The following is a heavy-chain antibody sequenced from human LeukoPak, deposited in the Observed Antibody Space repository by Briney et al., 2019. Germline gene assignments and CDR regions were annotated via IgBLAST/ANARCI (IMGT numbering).Heavy chain of an antibody. CDR2: ISYDGSNK. V-gene: IGHV3-30*04. Sequence: PGGSLRLSCAASGFTFSSYAMHWVRQAPGKGLEWVAVISYDGSNKYYADSVKGRFTISRDNSKNTLYLQMNSLRAEDTAVYYCARALGLGSSTVLGFDYWGQGTLVTVSS. D-gene: IGHD6-6*01. J-gene: IGHJ4*02. CDR3: ARALGLGSSTVLGFDY. CDR1: GFTFSSYA.